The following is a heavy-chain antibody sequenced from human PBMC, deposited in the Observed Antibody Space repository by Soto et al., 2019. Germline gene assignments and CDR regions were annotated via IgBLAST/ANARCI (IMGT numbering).Heavy chain of an antibody. J-gene: IGHJ6*02. D-gene: IGHD3-3*01. V-gene: IGHV3-73*01. Sequence: SLRLSCAASGFSFSPAWMNWVRQAPGKGLEWVGLIKSKANSYATAYAASVKGRFTISRDDSKNTAYLQMNSLKTEDTAVYYCTRRPITIFGVAPPADVWGQGTTVTVSS. CDR2: IKSKANSYAT. CDR3: TRRPITIFGVAPPADV. CDR1: GFSFSPAW.